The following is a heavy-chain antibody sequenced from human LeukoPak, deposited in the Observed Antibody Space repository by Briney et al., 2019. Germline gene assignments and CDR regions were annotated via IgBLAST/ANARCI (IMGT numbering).Heavy chain of an antibody. CDR3: ARDGRRVEVYYYYYYMDV. Sequence: GSLSLSCTASGYTFTIYYMRCGRQTPGQGHEWVLIITPSGGSTSYAQKFQGRVTMTRDTSTSTVYMELSSLRSEDTAVYYCARDGRRVEVYYYYYYMDVWGKGTTVTVSS. CDR1: GYTFTIYY. CDR2: ITPSGGST. D-gene: IGHD2-15*01. J-gene: IGHJ6*03. V-gene: IGHV1-46*01.